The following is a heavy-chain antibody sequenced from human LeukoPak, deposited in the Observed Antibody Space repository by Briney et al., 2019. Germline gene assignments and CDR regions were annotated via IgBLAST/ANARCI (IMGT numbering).Heavy chain of an antibody. CDR3: ARVGIGYCSSTSCPRPFDY. CDR2: IYTSGST. CDR1: GGSISSYY. V-gene: IGHV4-4*07. D-gene: IGHD2-2*01. J-gene: IGHJ4*02. Sequence: PSETLSLTCTVSGGSISSYYWSWIRQPAGKGLEWIGRIYTSGSTNYNPSLKSRVTMSVDTSKNQFSLKLSSVTAADTAVYYCARVGIGYCSSTSCPRPFDYWGQGTLVTVSS.